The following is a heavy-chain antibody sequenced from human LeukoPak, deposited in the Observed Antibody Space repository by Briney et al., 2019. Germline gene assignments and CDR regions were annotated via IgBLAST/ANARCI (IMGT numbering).Heavy chain of an antibody. J-gene: IGHJ4*02. V-gene: IGHV3-48*01. CDR1: GFTLSSYS. CDR3: ARDVTYYYDSSGGGFDC. CDR2: ISSGSGTT. D-gene: IGHD3-22*01. Sequence: GGSLRLSCAASGFTLSSYSMSWVRQAPGKGLEWLSYISSGSGTTYYADSVKGRFTISRDNSKNTLYLQMNSLRAEDTAVYYCARDVTYYYDSSGGGFDCWGQGTLVTVSS.